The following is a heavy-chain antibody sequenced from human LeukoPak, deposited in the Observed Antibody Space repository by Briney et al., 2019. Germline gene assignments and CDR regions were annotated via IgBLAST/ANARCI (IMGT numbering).Heavy chain of an antibody. V-gene: IGHV3-21*03. D-gene: IGHD2-8*01. CDR3: TKGGHADN. CDR2: ISSSSSYI. Sequence: GGSLRLSCAASGFTFSSYSMNWVRQAPGKGLEWVSSISSSSSYIYYADSVKGRFTISRDNAKNSLYLQMNSLQTGDTAVYHCTKGGHADNWGQGTLVTVSS. CDR1: GFTFSSYS. J-gene: IGHJ4*02.